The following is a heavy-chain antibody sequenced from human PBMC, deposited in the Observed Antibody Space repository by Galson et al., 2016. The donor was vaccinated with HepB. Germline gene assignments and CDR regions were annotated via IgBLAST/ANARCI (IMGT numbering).Heavy chain of an antibody. J-gene: IGHJ4*02. D-gene: IGHD1-1*01. CDR2: IWYDGVNT. V-gene: IGHV3-33*01. CDR3: ARQAFTNWNPFDY. Sequence: SLRLSCAASGFTLSCYGIHWVRQAPGKGLEWVVVIWYDGVNTYYADSVKGRFAISRDNSKNTLYLQMNSLRAEDTAVYYCARQAFTNWNPFDYWGQGTLVTVSS. CDR1: GFTLSCYG.